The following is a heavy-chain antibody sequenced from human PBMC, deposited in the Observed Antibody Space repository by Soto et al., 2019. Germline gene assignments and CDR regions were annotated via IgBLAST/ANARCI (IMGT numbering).Heavy chain of an antibody. J-gene: IGHJ4*02. CDR3: AGRYGPGFDY. Sequence: SETLSLICTVSGGSISSYYWSWIRQPPGKGLEWIGYIYYSGSTYYNPSLKSRVTISVDTSKNQFSLKLSSVTAADTAVYYCAGRYGPGFDYWGQGTLVTVSS. D-gene: IGHD4-17*01. V-gene: IGHV4-59*08. CDR1: GGSISSYY. CDR2: IYYSGST.